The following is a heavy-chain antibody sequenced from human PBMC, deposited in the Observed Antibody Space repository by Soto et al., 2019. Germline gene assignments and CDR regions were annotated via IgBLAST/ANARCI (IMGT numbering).Heavy chain of an antibody. D-gene: IGHD3-22*01. Sequence: ASVKVSCKASGYTFTGYYMHWVRQAPGQGLEWMGGIIPIFGTANYAQKFQGRVTITADESTSTAYMELSSLRSEDTAVYYCARVNYDSSGYQGHAFDIWGQGTMVTVSS. J-gene: IGHJ3*02. CDR3: ARVNYDSSGYQGHAFDI. V-gene: IGHV1-69*13. CDR2: IIPIFGTA. CDR1: GYTFTGYY.